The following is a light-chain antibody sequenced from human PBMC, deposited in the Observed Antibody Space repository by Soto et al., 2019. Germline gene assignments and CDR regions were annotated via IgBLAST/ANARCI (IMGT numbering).Light chain of an antibody. J-gene: IGKJ2*01. CDR3: QQSYGTPPT. Sequence: DIQMTQSPSSLSASVGDRVTISCRASENIRDFLNWYQQKPGRAPKLLMFEASTLQSGVPSRFSGCGSGTDFTLNISSLQPEDFATYFCQQSYGTPPTFGQGTKLEIK. CDR2: EAS. CDR1: ENIRDF. V-gene: IGKV1-39*01.